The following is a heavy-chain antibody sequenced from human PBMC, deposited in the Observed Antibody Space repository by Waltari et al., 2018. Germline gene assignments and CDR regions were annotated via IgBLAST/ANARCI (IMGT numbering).Heavy chain of an antibody. V-gene: IGHV4-31*03. CDR3: ARDQGSSSWYGKSPLGY. CDR1: GGSISSGGYY. D-gene: IGHD6-13*01. Sequence: QVQLQESGPGLVKPSQTMSLTCTVSGGSISSGGYYWSWIRQHPGKGLEWIGYIYYSGSTYYNPSLKSRVTISVDTSKNQFSLKLSSVTAADTAVYYCARDQGSSSWYGKSPLGYWGQGTLVTVSS. J-gene: IGHJ4*02. CDR2: IYYSGST.